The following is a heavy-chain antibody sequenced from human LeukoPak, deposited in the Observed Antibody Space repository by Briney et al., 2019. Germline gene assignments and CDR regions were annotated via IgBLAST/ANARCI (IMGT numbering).Heavy chain of an antibody. CDR2: FGISGTI. Sequence: GGSLRLSCAASGFTVNTYDMHWVRKPQGEGPEWIAYFGISGTIYYADSVRGRFTISRDNAKNSLFLQMNSLRVDDTAIYYCAGYGVYPYWGQGTPVTVSS. D-gene: IGHD4-17*01. J-gene: IGHJ4*02. CDR1: GFTVNTYD. V-gene: IGHV3-48*01. CDR3: AGYGVYPY.